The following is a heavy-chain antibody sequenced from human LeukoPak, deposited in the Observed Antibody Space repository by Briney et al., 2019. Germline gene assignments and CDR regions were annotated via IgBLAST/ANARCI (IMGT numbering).Heavy chain of an antibody. V-gene: IGHV4-34*01. J-gene: IGHJ4*02. CDR2: INHSGST. D-gene: IGHD4-11*01. CDR3: ARAPYRNY. Sequence: SETLSLTCAVYGGSFSGYYWSWIRQPPGKGLEWIGEINHSGSTNYNPSLKSRVTISVDTSKNQFSLKLSSVTAADTAVYYCARAPYRNYWGQGTLVTVSS. CDR1: GGSFSGYY.